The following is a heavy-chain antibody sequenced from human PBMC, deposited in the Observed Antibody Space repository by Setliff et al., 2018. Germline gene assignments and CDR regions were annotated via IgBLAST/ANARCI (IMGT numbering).Heavy chain of an antibody. CDR3: ARDLGAIFRYGLDV. J-gene: IGHJ6*02. CDR1: GFTLSSYW. Sequence: GGSLRLSCAASGFTLSSYWMNWVRQAPGKGLEWVADIKQDGSEKDYVDSVKGRFTISRDRAKNSLYLQMNSLRAEDTAVYYCARDLGAIFRYGLDVWGQGTTVTVSS. CDR2: IKQDGSEK. V-gene: IGHV3-7*01. D-gene: IGHD3-16*01.